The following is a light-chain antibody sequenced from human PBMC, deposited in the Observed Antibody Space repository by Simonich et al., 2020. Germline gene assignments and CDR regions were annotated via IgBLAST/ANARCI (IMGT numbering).Light chain of an antibody. Sequence: DIQMTQSPSSLSASVGNRVTITCRASPSISSYLNWYQQKQGKAPKLLIYAASSLQSGVPSRFSGSGSGTYFTLTISSLQSEDVAVYYCQQYYSTPPTFGQGTKLEIK. V-gene: IGKV1-39*01. CDR2: AAS. J-gene: IGKJ2*01. CDR3: QQYYSTPPT. CDR1: PSISSY.